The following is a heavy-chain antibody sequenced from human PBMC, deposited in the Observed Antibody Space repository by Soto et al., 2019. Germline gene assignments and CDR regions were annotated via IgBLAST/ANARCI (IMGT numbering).Heavy chain of an antibody. D-gene: IGHD3-10*01. CDR2: IYTSGST. CDR1: GGSISSFY. Sequence: SETLSLTRTVSGGSISSFYWSWIRQPAGKGLEWIGRIYTSGSTNYNPSLKSRVTMSVDTSKNQFSLKLTSVTAADTAVYHCARDLGYFDSGSSANNYYYGMDVWGRGTTVTV. J-gene: IGHJ6*02. V-gene: IGHV4-4*07. CDR3: ARDLGYFDSGSSANNYYYGMDV.